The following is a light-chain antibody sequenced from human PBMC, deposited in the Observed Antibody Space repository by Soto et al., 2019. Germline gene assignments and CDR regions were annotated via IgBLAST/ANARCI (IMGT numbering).Light chain of an antibody. Sequence: QSALTQPASVSGSPGQSITISCTGTSSDIGGYIYVSWYQQHPGKAPKLMIYEVIKRPSGISDRFSGSKSGNTASLTISGLQAEDEADYYCSAYTHSNTVIFGGGTKLTVL. CDR2: EVI. J-gene: IGLJ2*01. CDR3: SAYTHSNTVI. V-gene: IGLV2-14*01. CDR1: SSDIGGYIY.